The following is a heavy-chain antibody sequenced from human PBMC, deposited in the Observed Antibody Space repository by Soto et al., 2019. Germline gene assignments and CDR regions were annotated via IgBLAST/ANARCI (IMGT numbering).Heavy chain of an antibody. V-gene: IGHV4-31*03. D-gene: IGHD3-3*01. CDR3: ARGITIFGVVSSGMDV. CDR1: GGSISSGGYY. CDR2: IYYSGST. J-gene: IGHJ6*03. Sequence: SETLSLTCTVSGGSISSGGYYWSWIRQHPGKGLEWIGYIYYSGSTYYNPSLKSRVTISVDTSKNQFSLKLSSVTAADTAVYYCARGITIFGVVSSGMDVWGKGTTVTVSS.